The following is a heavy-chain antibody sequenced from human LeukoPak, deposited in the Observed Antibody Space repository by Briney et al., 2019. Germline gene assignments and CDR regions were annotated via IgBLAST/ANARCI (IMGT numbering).Heavy chain of an antibody. J-gene: IGHJ4*02. CDR3: ARGVLEHFDY. V-gene: IGHV4-59*01. CDR1: GGSISSYY. D-gene: IGHD1-1*01. Sequence: TSETLSLTCTVSGGSISSYYWSWIRQPPGKGLEWIGYIYYSGSTTYNPSLKSRVTISVDTSKNQFSLKLSSVTAADTAVYYCARGVLEHFDYWGQGTLVTVSS. CDR2: IYYSGST.